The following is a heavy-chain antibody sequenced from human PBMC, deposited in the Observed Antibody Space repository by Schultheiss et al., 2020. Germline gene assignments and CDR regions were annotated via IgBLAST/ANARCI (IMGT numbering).Heavy chain of an antibody. CDR2: IYTSGST. CDR1: GGSISSGDYY. J-gene: IGHJ4*02. Sequence: SETLSLTCTVSGGSISSGDYYWSWIRQPPGKGLEWIGRIYTSGSTNYNPSLKSRVTISVDTSKNQFSLQLNSVTPEDTAVYYCARDQGSSNDYWGQGTLVTVSS. CDR3: ARDQGSSNDY. V-gene: IGHV4-61*02. D-gene: IGHD6-13*01.